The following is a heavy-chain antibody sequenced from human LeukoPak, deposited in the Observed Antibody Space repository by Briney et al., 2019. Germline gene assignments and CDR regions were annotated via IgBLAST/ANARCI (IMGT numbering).Heavy chain of an antibody. V-gene: IGHV3-48*01. Sequence: GGSLRLSCAASGFTIGTYTMTWARQAPGKGLEWVSYISGTGTTIYYADSVRGRFTISRDNAKNSLYLQMNSLRAEDSAVYYCARDLGRFGELSLEYWGQGTLVTVSS. J-gene: IGHJ4*02. CDR3: ARDLGRFGELSLEY. D-gene: IGHD3-10*01. CDR2: ISGTGTTI. CDR1: GFTIGTYT.